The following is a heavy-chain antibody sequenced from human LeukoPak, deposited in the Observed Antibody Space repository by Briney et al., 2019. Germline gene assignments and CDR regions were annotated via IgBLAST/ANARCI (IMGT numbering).Heavy chain of an antibody. V-gene: IGHV1-69*01. CDR1: GGTFSSYA. CDR2: IIPIFGRA. D-gene: IGHD4-11*01. CDR3: ARATAYSSWFDP. J-gene: IGHJ5*02. Sequence: EASVKVSCKASGGTFSSYAISWVRQAPGQGLEWMGGIIPIFGRANYAQKFQGRVTITADESTSTAYMELSSLRSEDTAVYYCARATAYSSWFDPWGQGTLVTVSS.